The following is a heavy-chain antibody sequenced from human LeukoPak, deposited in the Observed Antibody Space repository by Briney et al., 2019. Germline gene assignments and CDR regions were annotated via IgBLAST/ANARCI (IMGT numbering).Heavy chain of an antibody. CDR3: ARGYSSGWYSATLNWFDP. CDR1: GYTFTGYY. V-gene: IGHV1-2*02. D-gene: IGHD6-19*01. CDR2: ISPNSGGT. J-gene: IGHJ5*02. Sequence: ASVKVSCKASGYTFTGYYMHWVRQAPGQGLEWMGWISPNSGGTNYAQKFQGRVTMTRDTSISTAYMELSRLRSDDTAVYYCARGYSSGWYSATLNWFDPWGQGTLVTVSS.